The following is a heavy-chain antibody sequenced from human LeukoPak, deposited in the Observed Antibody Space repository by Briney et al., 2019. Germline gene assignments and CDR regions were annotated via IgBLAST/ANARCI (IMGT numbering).Heavy chain of an antibody. CDR3: SRHEHKALAGDT. CDR2: INHSGST. V-gene: IGHV4-34*01. D-gene: IGHD6-19*01. Sequence: PSETLSLTCAVYGGSFSGYYWSWIRQPPGKGLEWIGEINHSGSTNYNPSLKSRVTISVDTSKNHFSLTLTSLTAADTAVYFCSRHEHKALAGDTWGQGTLVTVSS. CDR1: GGSFSGYY. J-gene: IGHJ5*02.